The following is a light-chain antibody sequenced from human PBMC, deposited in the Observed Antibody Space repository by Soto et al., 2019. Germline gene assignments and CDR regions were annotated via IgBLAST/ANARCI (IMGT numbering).Light chain of an antibody. Sequence: DIQMTQSPSALSASLGDRATITCRASQSISSWLAWYQQKPGKAPKLLIYDASTLQSGVPSRYSGSGSGTEFTLTIDRLEPEDFAVYYCQQYNNWPPITFGQGTRLEIK. CDR1: QSISSW. V-gene: IGKV1-5*01. CDR3: QQYNNWPPIT. J-gene: IGKJ5*01. CDR2: DAS.